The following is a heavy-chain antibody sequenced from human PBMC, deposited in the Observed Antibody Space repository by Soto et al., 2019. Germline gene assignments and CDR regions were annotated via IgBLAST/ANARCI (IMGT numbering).Heavy chain of an antibody. D-gene: IGHD3-16*01. V-gene: IGHV1-69*13. J-gene: IGHJ6*02. CDR1: GGTFSSYA. CDR3: ARARQGGGTPAYYYYGMDV. Sequence: SVKVSCKASGGTFSSYAISWVRQAPGQGLEWMGGIIPIFGTANYAQKFQGRVTITADESTSTAYMELSSLRSEDTAVYYCARARQGGGTPAYYYYGMDVWGQGTTVTVSS. CDR2: IIPIFGTA.